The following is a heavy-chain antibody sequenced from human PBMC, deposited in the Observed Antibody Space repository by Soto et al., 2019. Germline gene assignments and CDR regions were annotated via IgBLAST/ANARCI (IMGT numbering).Heavy chain of an antibody. V-gene: IGHV3-30-3*01. Sequence: QVQLVESGGGVVQPGRSLRLSCAASGCTFSSYAMHWVRQAPGKGLEWVAVISYDGSNKYYADSVKGRFTISRDNSKNTLYLQMNSLRAEDTAVYYCARDVHSSYMFDPWGQGTLVTVSS. CDR1: GCTFSSYA. CDR2: ISYDGSNK. J-gene: IGHJ5*02. CDR3: ARDVHSSYMFDP. D-gene: IGHD2-15*01.